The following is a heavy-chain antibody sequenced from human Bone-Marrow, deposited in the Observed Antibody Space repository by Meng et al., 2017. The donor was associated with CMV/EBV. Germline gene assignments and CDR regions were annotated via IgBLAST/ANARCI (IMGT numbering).Heavy chain of an antibody. CDR2: IWYDGSNK. CDR3: AKGLYSSGWYGGYYYYYGMDV. D-gene: IGHD6-19*01. Sequence: GESLKISCAASGFTFSSYGMHWVRQAPGKGLEWVAVIWYDGSNKYYADSVKGRFTISRDNSKSTLYLQMNSLRAEDTAVYYCAKGLYSSGWYGGYYYYYGMDVWGQGTTVTVSS. J-gene: IGHJ6*02. V-gene: IGHV3-33*06. CDR1: GFTFSSYG.